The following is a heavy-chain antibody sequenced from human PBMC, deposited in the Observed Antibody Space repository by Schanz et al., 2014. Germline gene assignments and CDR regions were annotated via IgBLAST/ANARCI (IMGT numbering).Heavy chain of an antibody. V-gene: IGHV3-30*03. D-gene: IGHD6-13*01. J-gene: IGHJ5*02. Sequence: QVQLVESGGGVVQPGRSLRLSCAASGFTFSGYGMHWVRQAPGKGLEWVAIISYDGRHKNYADSVKGRFTISRDNSKNTLHLQMNSLRVEDTAMFYCARDMTIAPAWGQGTLVIVSS. CDR3: ARDMTIAPA. CDR1: GFTFSGYG. CDR2: ISYDGRHK.